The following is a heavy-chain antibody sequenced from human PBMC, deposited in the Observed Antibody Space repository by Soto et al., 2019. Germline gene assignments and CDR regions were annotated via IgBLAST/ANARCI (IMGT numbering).Heavy chain of an antibody. Sequence: PGGSLRLSCAASGFTVSSNYMSWVRQAPGKGLEWVSVIYSGGSTYYADSVKGRFTISRDKSKNTVYLHMNSLRVDDTAVYYCARAPKDGRGWHPFYFDHWGQGTLVTVYS. CDR2: IYSGGST. D-gene: IGHD6-19*01. J-gene: IGHJ4*02. CDR3: ARAPKDGRGWHPFYFDH. V-gene: IGHV3-53*01. CDR1: GFTVSSNY.